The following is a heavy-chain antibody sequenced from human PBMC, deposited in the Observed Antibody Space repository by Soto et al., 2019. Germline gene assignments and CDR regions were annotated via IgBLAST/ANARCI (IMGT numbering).Heavy chain of an antibody. D-gene: IGHD4-17*01. CDR1: GGSISSYY. V-gene: IGHV4-59*01. J-gene: IGHJ6*03. CDR2: IYYSGST. Sequence: ETLSLTCTVSGGSISSYYWSWIRQPPGKGLEWIGYIYYSGSTNYNPSLKNRVTISVDTSKNQFSLKLSSVTAADTAVYYCAGGLDYGDPYYYYYYMDVWGKGTTVTVSS. CDR3: AGGLDYGDPYYYYYYMDV.